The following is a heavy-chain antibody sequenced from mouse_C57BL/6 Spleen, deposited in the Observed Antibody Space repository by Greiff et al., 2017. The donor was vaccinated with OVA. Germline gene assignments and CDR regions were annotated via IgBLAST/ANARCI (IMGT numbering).Heavy chain of an antibody. CDR1: GYTFTSYW. D-gene: IGHD2-4*01. Sequence: VQLKESGTVLARPGASVKMSCKTSGYTFTSYWMHWVKQRPGQGLAWIGAIYPGNSDTSYNQKFKGKAKLTAVTSASTAYMELSSLTNRESADYSGSNYYDHYYAMDYWGQGTSVTVSS. CDR2: IYPGNSDT. J-gene: IGHJ4*01. CDR3: SNYYDHYYAMDY. V-gene: IGHV1-5*01.